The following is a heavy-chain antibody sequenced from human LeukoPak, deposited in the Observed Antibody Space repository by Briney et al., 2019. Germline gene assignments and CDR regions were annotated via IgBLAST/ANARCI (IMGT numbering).Heavy chain of an antibody. CDR3: ARGRISSGWFAHFDN. CDR2: FYIGRTT. V-gene: IGHV4-59*11. Sequence: PSETLSLTCSVSGGSLRGHSWSWIRQPPGKGLEYIGDFYIGRTTNYNRSLKSRVTMSVDTSKNQFSLKLTSVTAADTAVYYCARGRISSGWFAHFDNWGQGTLVTVSS. CDR1: GGSLRGHS. D-gene: IGHD6-19*01. J-gene: IGHJ4*02.